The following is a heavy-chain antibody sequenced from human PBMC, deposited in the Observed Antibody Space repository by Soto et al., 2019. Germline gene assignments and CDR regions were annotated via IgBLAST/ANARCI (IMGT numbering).Heavy chain of an antibody. CDR2: INHSGST. V-gene: IGHV4-34*01. Sequence: SETLSHTCAVYGGSFSGYYWSWIRQPPGKGLEWIGEINHSGSTNYNPSLKSRVTISVDTSKNQFSLKLISVTAADTGVYDGARGGGAGTYYYYMDVWGKGTTVTVSS. CDR3: ARGGGAGTYYYYMDV. D-gene: IGHD6-19*01. J-gene: IGHJ6*03. CDR1: GGSFSGYY.